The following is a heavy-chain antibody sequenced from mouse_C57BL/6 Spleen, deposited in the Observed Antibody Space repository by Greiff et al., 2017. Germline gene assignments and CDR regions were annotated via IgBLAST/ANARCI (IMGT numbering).Heavy chain of an antibody. CDR2: ISDGGSYT. CDR1: GFTFSSYA. D-gene: IGHD1-1*01. Sequence: DVMLVESGGGLVKPGGSLKLSCAASGFTFSSYAMSWVRQTPEKRLEWVATISDGGSYTYYPDNVKGRFTISRDNAKNNLYLQMSHLKSEDTAMYYCARSPYYYGSSYRYWYFDVWGTGTTVTVAS. J-gene: IGHJ1*03. V-gene: IGHV5-4*03. CDR3: ARSPYYYGSSYRYWYFDV.